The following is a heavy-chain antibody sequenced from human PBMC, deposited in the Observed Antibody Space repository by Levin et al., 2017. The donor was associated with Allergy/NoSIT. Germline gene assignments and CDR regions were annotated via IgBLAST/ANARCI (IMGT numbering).Heavy chain of an antibody. CDR2: IYYSGST. Sequence: ASETLSLTCTVSGGSISSGDYYWSWIRQPPGKGLEWIGYIYYSGSTYYNPSLKSRVTISVDTSKNQFSLKLSSVTAADTAVYYCARGDYEILTGYYSWGQGTLVTVSS. D-gene: IGHD3-9*01. CDR1: GGSISSGDYY. CDR3: ARGDYEILTGYYS. J-gene: IGHJ5*02. V-gene: IGHV4-30-4*01.